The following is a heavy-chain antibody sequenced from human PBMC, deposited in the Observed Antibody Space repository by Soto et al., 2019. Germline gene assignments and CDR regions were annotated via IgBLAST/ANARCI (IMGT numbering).Heavy chain of an antibody. CDR1: GYTFTSYD. Sequence: GASVKVSCKASGYTFTSYDINWVRQATGQGLEWMGWMNPNSGNTGYAQKFQGRVTMTRNTSISTAYMELSSLRSEDTAVYYCARAGAAHYYDSSGYYPHNHFDYWGQGTLVTVSS. V-gene: IGHV1-8*01. CDR3: ARAGAAHYYDSSGYYPHNHFDY. D-gene: IGHD3-22*01. CDR2: MNPNSGNT. J-gene: IGHJ4*02.